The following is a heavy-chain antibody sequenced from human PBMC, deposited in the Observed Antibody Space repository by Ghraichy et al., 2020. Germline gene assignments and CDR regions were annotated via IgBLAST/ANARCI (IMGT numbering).Heavy chain of an antibody. Sequence: SQTLSLTCTVSGDSISSGSFFWGWIRQPPGKGLDWIGSVFYSGSTYYNPSLKSRVTISVDTSKNQFSLKLSSVTAADTAVYYCARTFKHPGYFDLWGRGTLVTVS. CDR2: VFYSGST. CDR3: ARTFKHPGYFDL. J-gene: IGHJ2*01. V-gene: IGHV4-39*01. CDR1: GDSISSGSFF.